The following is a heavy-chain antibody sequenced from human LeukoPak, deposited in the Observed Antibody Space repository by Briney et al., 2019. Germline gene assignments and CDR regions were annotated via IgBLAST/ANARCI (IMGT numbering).Heavy chain of an antibody. Sequence: GASVKVSCKASGYTFTSYGISWVRQAPGQGLEWMGWISAYNGNTNYAQKLQGRVTMTTDTSTSTAYMELRSLRSDDTAVYYCATVGDYYDSSGYYYWGQGTLVTVSS. D-gene: IGHD3-22*01. J-gene: IGHJ4*02. V-gene: IGHV1-18*01. CDR2: ISAYNGNT. CDR3: ATVGDYYDSSGYYY. CDR1: GYTFTSYG.